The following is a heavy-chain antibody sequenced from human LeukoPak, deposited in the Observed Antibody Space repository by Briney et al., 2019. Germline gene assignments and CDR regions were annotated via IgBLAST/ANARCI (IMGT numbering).Heavy chain of an antibody. CDR2: ISWNSGSI. CDR3: AKANYYDSGGTNFDY. V-gene: IGHV3-9*01. D-gene: IGHD3-22*01. CDR1: GFTFDDYA. Sequence: GRSLRLSCAASGFTFDDYAMHWVRQAPGKGLEWVSGISWNSGSIGYADSVKGRFTISRDNAKNSLYLQTNSLRAEDTALYYCAKANYYDSGGTNFDYWGQGTLVTVSS. J-gene: IGHJ4*02.